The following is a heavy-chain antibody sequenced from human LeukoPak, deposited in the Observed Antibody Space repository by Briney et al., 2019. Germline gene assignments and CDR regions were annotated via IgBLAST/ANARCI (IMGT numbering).Heavy chain of an antibody. CDR2: ISSSGSTI. CDR1: GFTFSSYS. Sequence: GGSLRLSCAASGFTFSSYSVNWVRQAPGKGLEWVSYISSSGSTIYYADSVKGRFTISRDNAKNSLYLQMNSLRAEDTAVYYCARDSSAPLDIWGQGTMVTVSS. V-gene: IGHV3-48*04. CDR3: ARDSSAPLDI. D-gene: IGHD3-22*01. J-gene: IGHJ3*02.